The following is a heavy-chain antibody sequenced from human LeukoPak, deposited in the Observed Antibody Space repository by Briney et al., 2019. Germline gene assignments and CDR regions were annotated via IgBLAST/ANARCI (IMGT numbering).Heavy chain of an antibody. Sequence: ASVKVSCKASGYTFTSYGISWVRQAPGQGLEWMGCISAYNSNTNYAQKLQGRVTMTTDTSTSTAYMEMRSLRSDDTAVYYCARVLIPGIAVAGTRDYWYFDLWGRGTLVTVSS. CDR1: GYTFTSYG. CDR2: ISAYNSNT. V-gene: IGHV1-18*01. J-gene: IGHJ2*01. CDR3: ARVLIPGIAVAGTRDYWYFDL. D-gene: IGHD6-19*01.